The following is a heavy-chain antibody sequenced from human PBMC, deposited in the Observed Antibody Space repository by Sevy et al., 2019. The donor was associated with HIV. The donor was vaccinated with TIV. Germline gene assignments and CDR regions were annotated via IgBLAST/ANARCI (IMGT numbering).Heavy chain of an antibody. CDR2: ISLRGGSR. Sequence: ASVKVSCKASGYTFTSYYMHWVRQAPGQGLEWMGMISLRGGSRSYAQKFQGRVTMTRDTSTSIVYMELSSLRSEDTAVYYCARDTGTSITARPSAFDIWGQGTMVTVSS. CDR1: GYTFTSYY. D-gene: IGHD6-6*01. CDR3: ARDTGTSITARPSAFDI. J-gene: IGHJ3*02. V-gene: IGHV1-46*01.